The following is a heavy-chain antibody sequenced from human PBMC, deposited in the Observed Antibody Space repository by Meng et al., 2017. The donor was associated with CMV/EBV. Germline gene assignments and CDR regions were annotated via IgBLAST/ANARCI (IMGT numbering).Heavy chain of an antibody. CDR2: IYHSGST. J-gene: IGHJ2*01. CDR1: GGSISSSNW. D-gene: IGHD3-10*01. V-gene: IGHV4-4*02. CDR3: ARGPILWFGESSSFDL. Sequence: SGGSISSSNWWSWVRKPPGKGLEWSGEIYHSGSTNYNPYLKRRVTISVDKSKNQFSLKLSSVTAADTAVYYCARGPILWFGESSSFDLWGRGTLVTVSS.